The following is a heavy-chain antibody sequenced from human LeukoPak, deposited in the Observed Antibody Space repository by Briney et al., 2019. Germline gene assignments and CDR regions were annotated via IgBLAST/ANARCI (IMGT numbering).Heavy chain of an antibody. Sequence: GGSLRLSCAGSGFTFSDSWMNWVRQTPGEGLEWVANIKGDGTEKYYMASVKGRFTISRDNGKKSMYLQMNNLRAEDTAVYFCTRGHYSAVHYWGLGTLVTVSS. CDR1: GFTFSDSW. CDR3: TRGHYSAVHY. J-gene: IGHJ4*02. V-gene: IGHV3-7*01. CDR2: IKGDGTEK. D-gene: IGHD1-26*01.